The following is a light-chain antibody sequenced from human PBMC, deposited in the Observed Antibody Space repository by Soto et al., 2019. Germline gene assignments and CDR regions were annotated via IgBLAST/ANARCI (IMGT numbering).Light chain of an antibody. CDR3: QQYNDWPIT. CDR1: QNVLSN. J-gene: IGKJ5*01. CDR2: GAS. Sequence: EIVMKQSPATLSVSPGERATLSCRASQNVLSNLAWYQQKPGQAPRLLICGASTRATGLPVRFSGSGSGTQFTLTISSLQSEDFAVYYCQQYNDWPITGGQGTRLEIK. V-gene: IGKV3-15*01.